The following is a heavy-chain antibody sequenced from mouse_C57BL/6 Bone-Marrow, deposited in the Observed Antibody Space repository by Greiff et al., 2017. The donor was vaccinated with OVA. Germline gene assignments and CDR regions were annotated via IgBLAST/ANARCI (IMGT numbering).Heavy chain of an antibody. CDR3: ARDSSGYAWFAY. D-gene: IGHD3-2*02. Sequence: QVQLQQPGAELVKPGASVKLSCKASGYTFTSYWMHWVKQRPGQGLEWIGMIHPNSGSTNYNEKFKSKATLTVDKPSSTAYMQLSSLTSEDSAVYYCARDSSGYAWFAYWGQGTLVTVSA. CDR2: IHPNSGST. CDR1: GYTFTSYW. V-gene: IGHV1-64*01. J-gene: IGHJ3*01.